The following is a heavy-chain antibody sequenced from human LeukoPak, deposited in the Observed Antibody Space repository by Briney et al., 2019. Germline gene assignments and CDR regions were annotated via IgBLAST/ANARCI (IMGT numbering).Heavy chain of an antibody. D-gene: IGHD3-22*01. CDR3: ATTWYYDTRGYLFDD. CDR1: GVPIRTYS. CDR2: VYYNGDI. Sequence: SETLSLTCSVSGVPIRTYSWSWIRQSPGKRLEWIAYVYYNGDIMYNPSLKSRVTISLDTSKNQFSLNMASVTAADTAVYFCATTWYYDTRGYLFDDWGHGTLVTVSS. V-gene: IGHV4-59*01. J-gene: IGHJ4*01.